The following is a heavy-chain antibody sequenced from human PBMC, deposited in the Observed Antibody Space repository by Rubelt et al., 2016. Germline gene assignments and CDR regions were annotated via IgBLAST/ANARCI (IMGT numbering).Heavy chain of an antibody. CDR3: ARDSGDWDTEMTYFDY. D-gene: IGHD5-18*01. CDR1: GGSISTNIYY. CDR2: IFYSGST. Sequence: QLQLQESGPGLVKPSETLSLTCTVSGGSISTNIYYWGWIRQPPGKGLDWIGSIFYSGSTYYNPSLKSRVTISVDTSKNQFSRNLSSVTAADTAVYYCARDSGDWDTEMTYFDYWGQGTLVTVSS. J-gene: IGHJ4*02. V-gene: IGHV4-39*02.